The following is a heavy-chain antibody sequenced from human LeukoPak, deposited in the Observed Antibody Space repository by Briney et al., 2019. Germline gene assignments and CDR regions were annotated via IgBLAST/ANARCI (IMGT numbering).Heavy chain of an antibody. CDR3: ARGPVILTFLDAFDI. D-gene: IGHD3-9*01. V-gene: IGHV3-11*04. J-gene: IGHJ3*02. CDR2: ISSSGSTI. CDR1: GFTFSDYY. Sequence: PGGSLRLSCAASGFTFSDYYMSWIRQAPGKGLEWVSYISSSGSTIYYADSVKGRFTISRDNAKNSLHLQMNSLRAEDTAVYYCARGPVILTFLDAFDIWGQGTMVTVSS.